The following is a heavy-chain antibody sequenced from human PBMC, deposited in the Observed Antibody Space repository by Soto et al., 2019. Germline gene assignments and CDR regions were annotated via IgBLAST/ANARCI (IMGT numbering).Heavy chain of an antibody. J-gene: IGHJ6*02. CDR1: VGSFSRVCW. CDR2: IYHTGNP. D-gene: IGHD3-3*01. V-gene: IGHV4-4*02. CDR3: VRAPLGVLRVLERVNDIDV. Sequence: SETLSLTCAVSVGSFSRVCWWNGVRPYPGKGLAWIGEIYHTGNPHYNPSLESRVPISVAKSKNDCSLKLTSGTAADTAVYFCVRAPLGVLRVLERVNDIDVWGQGTTVTVSS.